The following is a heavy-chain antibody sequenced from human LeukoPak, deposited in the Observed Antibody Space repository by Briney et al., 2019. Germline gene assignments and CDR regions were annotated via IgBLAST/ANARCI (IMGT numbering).Heavy chain of an antibody. CDR3: ARDVGIAARPPSKLHWYFDL. D-gene: IGHD6-6*01. CDR2: TYYRSKWYN. V-gene: IGHV6-1*01. J-gene: IGHJ2*01. Sequence: SQTLSLTCAISGDSVSSNSAAWNWIRQSPSRGLEWLGRTYYRSKWYNDYAVSVKSRITINPDTSKNQFSLQLNSVTPEDTAVYYCARDVGIAARPPSKLHWYFDLWGCGTLVTVSS. CDR1: GDSVSSNSAA.